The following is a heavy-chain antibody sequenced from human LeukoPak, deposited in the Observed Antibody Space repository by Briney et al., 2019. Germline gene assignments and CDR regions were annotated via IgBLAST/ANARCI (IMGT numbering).Heavy chain of an antibody. Sequence: GESLKISCKASGYRFTDQWIGWVRQKPGKDLEWMGIIYPDGSHTVYSPSFQGQVTISVDRSITTAYSHWNSLRASDSATYYCAIHIVVVTTARDAFDIWGQGTVVTVSS. J-gene: IGHJ3*02. CDR2: IYPDGSHT. CDR3: AIHIVVVTTARDAFDI. D-gene: IGHD2-21*02. V-gene: IGHV5-51*01. CDR1: GYRFTDQW.